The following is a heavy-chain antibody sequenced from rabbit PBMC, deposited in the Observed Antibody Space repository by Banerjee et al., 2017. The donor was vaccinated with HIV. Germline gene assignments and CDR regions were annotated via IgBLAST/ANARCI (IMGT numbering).Heavy chain of an antibody. CDR1: GFSFSNKYV. CDR3: ARDLAAVIGWNFGL. J-gene: IGHJ4*01. Sequence: QSLEESGGDLVKPGASLTLTCKASGFSFSNKYVMCWVRQAPGKGLEWIACINTSSGNTVYATWAKGRFTISRTSSTTVTLQMTSLTAADTATYFCARDLAAVIGWNFGLWGPGTLVTVS. CDR2: INTSSGNT. D-gene: IGHD1-1*01. V-gene: IGHV1S40*01.